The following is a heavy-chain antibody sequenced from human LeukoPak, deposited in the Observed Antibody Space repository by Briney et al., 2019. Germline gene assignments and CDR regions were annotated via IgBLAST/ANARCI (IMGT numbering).Heavy chain of an antibody. CDR1: GYSFTTYY. CDR3: ARVKPSSSGHDY. J-gene: IGHJ4*02. D-gene: IGHD6-19*01. CDR2: INPSGGGT. Sequence: ASVKVSCKASGYSFTTYYMHWVRQAPGQGLEWMGIINPSGGGTNYAQKFQDRVTMTRDTPTSTVYMDLSSLRSEDTAVYYCARVKPSSSGHDYWGQGTLLTVSS. V-gene: IGHV1-46*03.